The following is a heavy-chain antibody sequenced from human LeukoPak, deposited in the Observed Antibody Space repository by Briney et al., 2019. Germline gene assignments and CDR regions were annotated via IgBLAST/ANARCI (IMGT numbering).Heavy chain of an antibody. J-gene: IGHJ1*01. CDR2: INHSGST. V-gene: IGHV4-34*01. CDR3: ARGRNPYSSSSAYFQH. Sequence: SETLSLTCAVYGGSFSGYYWSWIRQPPGKGLEWIGEINHSGSTNYNPSIKSRVTISLDTSKNQFSLKLSSVTAADTAVYYCARGRNPYSSSSAYFQHWGQGTLVTVSS. CDR1: GGSFSGYY. D-gene: IGHD6-6*01.